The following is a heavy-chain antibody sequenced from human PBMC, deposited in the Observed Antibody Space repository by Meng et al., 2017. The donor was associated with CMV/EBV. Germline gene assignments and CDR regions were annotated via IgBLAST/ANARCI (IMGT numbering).Heavy chain of an antibody. CDR1: GGSFSGYY. CDR2: INHSGST. J-gene: IGHJ4*02. Sequence: QVQLQQWGAGLLKPSGTLSRTCAVYGGSFSGYYWSWIRQPPGKGLEWIGEINHSGSTNYNPSLKSRVTISVDTSKNQFSLKLSSVTAADTAVYYCARGVGATGKADYWGQGTLVTVSS. CDR3: ARGVGATGKADY. V-gene: IGHV4-34*01. D-gene: IGHD1-26*01.